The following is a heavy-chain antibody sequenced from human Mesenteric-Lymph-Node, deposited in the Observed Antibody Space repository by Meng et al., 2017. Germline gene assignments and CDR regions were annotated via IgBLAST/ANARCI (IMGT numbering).Heavy chain of an antibody. CDR1: GGTFSSYA. Sequence: SVKVSCKASGGTFSSYAISWVRQAPGQGLEWMGGIIPIFGTANYAQKFQGRVTITADKSTSTAYMELSRLRSDDTAVYYCARDLYPDYGDYEIPFVDYWGQGTLVTVSS. CDR3: ARDLYPDYGDYEIPFVDY. V-gene: IGHV1-69*06. J-gene: IGHJ4*02. D-gene: IGHD4-17*01. CDR2: IIPIFGTA.